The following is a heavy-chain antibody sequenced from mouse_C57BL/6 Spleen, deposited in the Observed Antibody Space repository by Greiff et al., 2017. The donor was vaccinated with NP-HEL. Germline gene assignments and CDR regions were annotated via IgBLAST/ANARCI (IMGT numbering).Heavy chain of an antibody. CDR1: GYSFTGYY. CDR3: ARNYYSNYDAMDY. D-gene: IGHD2-5*01. CDR2: INPSTGGT. V-gene: IGHV1-42*01. J-gene: IGHJ4*01. Sequence: VQLQQSGPELVKPGASVKISCKASGYSFTGYYMNWVKQSPEKSLEWIGEINPSTGGTTYNQKFKAKATLTVDKSSSTAYMQLKSLTSEDSAVYYCARNYYSNYDAMDYWGQGTSVTVSS.